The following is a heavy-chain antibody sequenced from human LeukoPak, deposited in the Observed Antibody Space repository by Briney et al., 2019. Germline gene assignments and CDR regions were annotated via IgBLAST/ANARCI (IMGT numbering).Heavy chain of an antibody. Sequence: ASVKVSCKPSGYTFTSYGISWVRQAPGQGLEWMGWISAYNGNTNYAQKLQGRVTMTTDTSTSTADMELRSLRSDDTAVYYCARDHLGAMVRGVMGYYGMDVWGQGTTVTVSS. D-gene: IGHD3-10*01. CDR2: ISAYNGNT. V-gene: IGHV1-18*01. J-gene: IGHJ6*02. CDR1: GYTFTSYG. CDR3: ARDHLGAMVRGVMGYYGMDV.